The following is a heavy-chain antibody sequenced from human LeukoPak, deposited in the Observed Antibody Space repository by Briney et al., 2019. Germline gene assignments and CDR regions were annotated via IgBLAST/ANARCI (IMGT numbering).Heavy chain of an antibody. CDR1: GFSLRTSGMC. D-gene: IGHD5/OR15-5a*01. CDR3: VRTRPVSGWFDP. V-gene: IGHV2-70*11. CDR2: IDWDNDK. Sequence: ESGPTLVNPTQTLTLTFTFSGFSLRTSGMCVSWIRQPPGKALEWLARIDWDNDKYYTTSLKTRLTISKDTSKNQVVLTMTNMDSVDTATYYCVRTRPVSGWFDPWGQGTLVTVSS. J-gene: IGHJ5*02.